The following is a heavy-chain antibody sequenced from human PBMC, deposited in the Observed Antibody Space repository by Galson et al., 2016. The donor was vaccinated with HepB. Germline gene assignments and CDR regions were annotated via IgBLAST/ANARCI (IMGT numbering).Heavy chain of an antibody. CDR2: IFPEDSDT. CDR3: ARVPESWELLDGVLGDGFDM. V-gene: IGHV5-51*01. J-gene: IGHJ3*02. CDR1: GDDFITSW. Sequence: SGAEVKKPGESLKISCKVSGDDFITSWIGWVRQMPGKGLEWMGIIFPEDSDTRYSPSFQGQVTISADKSISTAYLQWGSLKASDSAIYYCARVPESWELLDGVLGDGFDMWGQGTVVSVSP. D-gene: IGHD3-10*01.